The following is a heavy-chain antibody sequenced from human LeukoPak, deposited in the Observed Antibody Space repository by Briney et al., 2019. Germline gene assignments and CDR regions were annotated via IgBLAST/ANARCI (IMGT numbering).Heavy chain of an antibody. Sequence: PGGSLRLSCAASGFPFNAYWMTWVRQAPGKGLEWVANIRQDGDTKYYVDSVKGRFTISRDNAKNSLYLQMNSLRAEDTAVYYCARDRDSSSYLAFDIWGQGTMVTVSS. CDR3: ARDRDSSSYLAFDI. CDR2: IRQDGDTK. D-gene: IGHD3-22*01. CDR1: GFPFNAYW. J-gene: IGHJ3*02. V-gene: IGHV3-7*01.